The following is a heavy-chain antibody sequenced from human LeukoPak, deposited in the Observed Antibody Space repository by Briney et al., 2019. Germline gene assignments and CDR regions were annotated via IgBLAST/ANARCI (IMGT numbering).Heavy chain of an antibody. CDR1: GFTFSSYG. CDR3: AKSRREELRDLFDY. D-gene: IGHD1-26*01. V-gene: IGHV3-30*02. J-gene: IGHJ4*02. CDR2: IPYDGSNK. Sequence: GGSLRLSCAASGFTFSSYGMHWVRQAPGKGLEWVAFIPYDGSNKYYADSVKGRFTISRDSSKNTLYLQMNSLRAEDTAVYYCAKSRREELRDLFDYWGQGTLVTVSS.